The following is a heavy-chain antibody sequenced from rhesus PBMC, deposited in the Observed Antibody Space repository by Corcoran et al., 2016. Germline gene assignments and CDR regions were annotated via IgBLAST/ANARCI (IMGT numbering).Heavy chain of an antibody. V-gene: IGHV4-93*02. CDR1: GGSISSSNW. CDR3: ARPLAAAIDY. Sequence: QVQLQESGPAVVKPSETLSLTCAVSGGSISSSNWWSWIRQSPGKELKWIGGIYSSGGSTEYNPSLKSRVTISIDTAKNQFSLKLTSVTAADTAVYYCARPLAAAIDYWGQGVLVTVSS. J-gene: IGHJ4*01. CDR2: IYSSGGST. D-gene: IGHD6-25*01.